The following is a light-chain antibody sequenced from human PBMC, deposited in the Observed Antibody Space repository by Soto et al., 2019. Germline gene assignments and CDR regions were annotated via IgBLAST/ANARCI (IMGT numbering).Light chain of an antibody. Sequence: QSVLTQPPSVSAAPGQKVTISCTGSSSNIGKNYVSWYHQVPGKTPQLLNYDEIKRPSGIPDRFSGSKYGTSATLGITGLQTGDEADYYCGSWDSSLMAVVFGGGTKLTVL. V-gene: IGLV1-51*01. CDR1: SSNIGKNY. CDR2: DEI. J-gene: IGLJ2*01. CDR3: GSWDSSLMAVV.